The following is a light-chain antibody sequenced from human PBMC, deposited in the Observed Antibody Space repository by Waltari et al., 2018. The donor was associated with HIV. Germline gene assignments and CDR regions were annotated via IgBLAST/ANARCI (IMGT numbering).Light chain of an antibody. CDR3: QQYNKWPRT. J-gene: IGKJ1*01. CDR2: GAP. Sequence: EIVLTQSPGPLSVSPGYRVPISCRASQNVITNLAWYQQKPGQAPRLLIYGAPTRATGIPPRFSGGGSGTDFTLTIGSLQSEDFTFYYCQQYNKWPRTFGQGTKVEVK. V-gene: IGKV3-15*01. CDR1: QNVITN.